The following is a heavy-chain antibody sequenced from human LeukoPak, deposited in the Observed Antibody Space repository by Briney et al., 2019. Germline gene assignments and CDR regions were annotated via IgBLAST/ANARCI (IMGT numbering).Heavy chain of an antibody. CDR2: IIPIFGTA. D-gene: IGHD2-15*01. J-gene: IGHJ4*02. CDR1: GGTFSSYA. Sequence: VASVKVSCKASGGTFSSYAISWVRQAPGQGLEWMGRIIPIFGTANYAQKFQGRVTITTDESTSTAYMELSSLRSEDTAVYYCARVPSFKLGYCSGGSCYPFDYWGQGTLVTVSS. CDR3: ARVPSFKLGYCSGGSCYPFDY. V-gene: IGHV1-69*05.